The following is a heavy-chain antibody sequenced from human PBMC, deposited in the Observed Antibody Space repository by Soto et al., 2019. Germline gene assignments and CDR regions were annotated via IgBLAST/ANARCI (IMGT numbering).Heavy chain of an antibody. D-gene: IGHD6-19*01. Sequence: QVQLVQSGAEAKKRASSVKVSCKASGGTFSSYAISWVRQAPGQGLEWMGGIIPIFGTANYAQKFQGRVTITADESTSTAYMELSSLRSEDTAVYYCARAAGAGRGWYGDPYYFDYWGQGTLVTVSS. CDR3: ARAAGAGRGWYGDPYYFDY. CDR2: IIPIFGTA. V-gene: IGHV1-69*01. CDR1: GGTFSSYA. J-gene: IGHJ4*02.